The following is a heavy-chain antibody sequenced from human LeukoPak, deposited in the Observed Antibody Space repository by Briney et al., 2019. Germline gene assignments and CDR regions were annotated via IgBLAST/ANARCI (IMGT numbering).Heavy chain of an antibody. CDR1: GGTFSSYA. J-gene: IGHJ4*02. V-gene: IGHV1-69*04. D-gene: IGHD3-16*01. CDR3: ARDSGGNGVDY. Sequence: SVKVSRKASGGTFSSYAISWVRQAPGQGLEWMGRIIPILGIANYAQKFQGRVTITADKSTSTAYMELSSLRSEDTAVYYCARDSGGNGVDYWGQGTLVTVSS. CDR2: IIPILGIA.